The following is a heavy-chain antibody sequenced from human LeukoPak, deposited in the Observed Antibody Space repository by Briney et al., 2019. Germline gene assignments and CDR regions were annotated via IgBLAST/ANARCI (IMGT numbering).Heavy chain of an antibody. V-gene: IGHV4-4*02. CDR1: GGSISSSNW. J-gene: IGHJ3*02. D-gene: IGHD6-19*01. CDR3: ARDGRAVAEAFDI. Sequence: SVTLSLTCAVSGGSISSSNWWRWVGQPPGKGLEWIGVIYHSGSTNYNPSLKSRVTISVDKSKNQFSLKLSSVTAADTAVYYCARDGRAVAEAFDIWGQGTMVTVSS. CDR2: IYHSGST.